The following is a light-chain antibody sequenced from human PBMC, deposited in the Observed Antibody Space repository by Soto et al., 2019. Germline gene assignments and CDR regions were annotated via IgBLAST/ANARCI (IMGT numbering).Light chain of an antibody. Sequence: QSALTQPASVSGSPGQSITISCTGTSSDVGGYNYVSWYQQHPGKAPKLMIYDVSNRPSGVSNRFSGSKSGNTAPLTISGLQAEDEADYYCSSYTSSSTLDDVFGTGTKLTVL. V-gene: IGLV2-14*01. J-gene: IGLJ1*01. CDR3: SSYTSSSTLDDV. CDR1: SSDVGGYNY. CDR2: DVS.